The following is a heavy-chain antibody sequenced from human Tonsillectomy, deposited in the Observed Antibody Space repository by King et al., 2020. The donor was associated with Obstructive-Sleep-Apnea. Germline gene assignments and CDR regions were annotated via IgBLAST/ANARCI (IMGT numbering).Heavy chain of an antibody. CDR1: GGSLSGGIYY. CDR3: ARSFGDYSHWYFDL. Sequence: VQLQESGPGLVRPSQTLPLTCTVSGGSLSGGIYYLGWIRQRPGKGLEWIGYIYYSGDTYYKPSLQSRVNLSVETSKNQFSLKLNSVTAADAAVYFCARSFGDYSHWYFDLWGRGTLVTVSS. CDR2: IYYSGDT. D-gene: IGHD4-17*01. J-gene: IGHJ2*01. V-gene: IGHV4-31*03.